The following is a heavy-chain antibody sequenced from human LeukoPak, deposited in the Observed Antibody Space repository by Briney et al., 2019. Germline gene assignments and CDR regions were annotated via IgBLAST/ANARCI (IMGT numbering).Heavy chain of an antibody. CDR2: ISYDGSNK. CDR1: GFTFSSYG. J-gene: IGHJ4*02. Sequence: GRSLRLSCAASGFTFSSYGMHWVRQAPGKGLEWVAVISYDGSNKYYADSVKGRFTISRDNSKNTLYLQMNSLSAEDTAVYYCAKLFTYYYDSSGYFVDYWGQGTLVTVSS. CDR3: AKLFTYYYDSSGYFVDY. D-gene: IGHD3-22*01. V-gene: IGHV3-30*18.